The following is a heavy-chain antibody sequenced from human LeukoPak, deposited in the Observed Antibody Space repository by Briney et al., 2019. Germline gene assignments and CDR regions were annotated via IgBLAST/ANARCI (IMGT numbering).Heavy chain of an antibody. CDR1: GYSFTSYW. D-gene: IGHD3-3*01. V-gene: IGHV5-51*01. CDR2: IYPGDSDT. Sequence: GESLKISCKGYGYSFTSYWIGWVRQMPGKGLEWMGIIYPGDSDTRYSPSFQGQVTISADKSISTAYLQWSSLKASDTAMYYCARQARYDFWSGLNAFDIWGQGTMVTVSS. J-gene: IGHJ3*02. CDR3: ARQARYDFWSGLNAFDI.